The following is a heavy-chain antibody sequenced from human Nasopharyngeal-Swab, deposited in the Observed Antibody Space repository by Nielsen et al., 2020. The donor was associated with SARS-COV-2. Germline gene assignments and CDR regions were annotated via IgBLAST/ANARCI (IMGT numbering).Heavy chain of an antibody. D-gene: IGHD3-16*01. CDR1: GFTFSSHA. CDR2: ISYDGDNK. V-gene: IGHV3-30-3*01. CDR3: VKDLRGRYGFES. J-gene: IGHJ3*02. Sequence: GESLQISCAASGFTFSSHAMHWVRQAPGKGLEWVALISYDGDNKYYTDSVKGRFSISRENSKNTLYLQMSSLRPEDTAVYWCVKDLRGRYGFESWGQGTMVTVSS.